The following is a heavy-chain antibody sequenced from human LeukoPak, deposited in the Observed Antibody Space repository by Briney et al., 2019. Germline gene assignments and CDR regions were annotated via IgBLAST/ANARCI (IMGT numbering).Heavy chain of an antibody. CDR2: IYSGGST. J-gene: IGHJ4*02. CDR1: GFTVSSNY. Sequence: GGSLRLSCAASGFTVSSNYMSWVRPAPGKGLEWVSVIYSGGSTYYADSVKGRFTISRDNSKNKLYLQMNSLRAEDTAVYYCARDQGSSSWYYFDFWGQGTLVTVSS. CDR3: ARDQGSSSWYYFDF. V-gene: IGHV3-66*01. D-gene: IGHD6-13*01.